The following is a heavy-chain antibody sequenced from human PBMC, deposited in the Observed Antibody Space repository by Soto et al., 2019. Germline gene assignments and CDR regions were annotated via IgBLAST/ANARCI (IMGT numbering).Heavy chain of an antibody. CDR1: GFTFDDYT. CDR3: AKDLRPPRGYSSSWYVFDY. Sequence: GGSLRLSCAASGFTFDDYTMHWVRQAPGKGLEWVSLISWDGGSTYYADSVKGRFTISRDNSKNSLYLQMNSLRTEDTALYYCAKDLRPPRGYSSSWYVFDYWGQGTLVTVSS. CDR2: ISWDGGST. D-gene: IGHD6-13*01. V-gene: IGHV3-43*01. J-gene: IGHJ4*02.